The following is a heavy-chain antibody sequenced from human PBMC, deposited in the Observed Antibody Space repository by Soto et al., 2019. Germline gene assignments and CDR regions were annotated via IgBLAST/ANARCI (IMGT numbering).Heavy chain of an antibody. D-gene: IGHD3-10*02. Sequence: EVQLAESGGGLVQPGRSLRLSCAASGLTFENYAMQWVRQAPGKGLQWVSGISWNSRSIGYASSGKGRFTIARDNAKKSLYLQMTSLRGEDTAFYYCAKDTGSSLFGALFPWCQGTPVSVSS. V-gene: IGHV3-9*01. CDR3: AKDTGSSLFGALFP. J-gene: IGHJ5*02. CDR1: GLTFENYA. CDR2: ISWNSRSI.